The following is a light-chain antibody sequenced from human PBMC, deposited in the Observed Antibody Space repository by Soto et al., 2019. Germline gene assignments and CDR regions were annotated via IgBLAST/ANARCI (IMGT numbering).Light chain of an antibody. CDR2: DAS. V-gene: IGKV1-5*01. CDR1: QSISSW. Sequence: DIQMTQSPSTLSASVGDRVTITCRASQSISSWLAWYQQKPGKAPKLLIYDASSLESGVPSRFSGSGSGTEFTLTISSLQPDDFATYYCHQYNSYSLSTFGQGTKLEIK. CDR3: HQYNSYSLST. J-gene: IGKJ2*02.